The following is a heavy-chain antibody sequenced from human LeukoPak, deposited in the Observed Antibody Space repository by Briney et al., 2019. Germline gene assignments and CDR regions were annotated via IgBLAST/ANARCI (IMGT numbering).Heavy chain of an antibody. Sequence: SSETLSLTCTVSGASINTYYWSWIRQPPGKGLEWIGYIYYSGTTSYNPSLKTRVTISIDTSKNQFSLKLSSGTAADTAVYYCARVLRPMASQYYFDSWGQGTLVTVSS. CDR3: ARVLRPMASQYYFDS. CDR2: IYYSGTT. D-gene: IGHD3-10*01. V-gene: IGHV4-59*01. J-gene: IGHJ4*02. CDR1: GASINTYY.